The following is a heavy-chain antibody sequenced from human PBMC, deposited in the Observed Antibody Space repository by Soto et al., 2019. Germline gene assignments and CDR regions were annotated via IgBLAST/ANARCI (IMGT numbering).Heavy chain of an antibody. CDR2: ISNDGSNK. CDR1: GLTFNTYA. Sequence: QVQLVESGGGVGQPGTSLRLSCAASGLTFNTYAMNWIRLAPGKGLEWVAVISNDGSNKYYADSVKGRFTISRDNSKNTVDLQMNSLRGEDTGVYYCASGRGYCSESSCSYFDYFQHWGQGALVIVSS. CDR3: ASGRGYCSESSCSYFDYFQH. D-gene: IGHD2-2*01. J-gene: IGHJ1*01. V-gene: IGHV3-30*03.